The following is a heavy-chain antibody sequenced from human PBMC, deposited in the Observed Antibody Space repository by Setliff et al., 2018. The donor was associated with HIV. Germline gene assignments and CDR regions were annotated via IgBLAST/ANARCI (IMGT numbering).Heavy chain of an antibody. CDR2: LNPKTGGT. D-gene: IGHD3-22*01. Sequence: ASVKVSCKASGYTFTGYYMHWVRQAPGHGLEWMGWLNPKTGGTNFAQEFQGRVTMTGDTSISTAYMELSRLTSDDTAVYYCAGGDSRGLLHFDMWGQGTMVTVSS. CDR1: GYTFTGYY. J-gene: IGHJ3*02. V-gene: IGHV1-2*02. CDR3: AGGDSRGLLHFDM.